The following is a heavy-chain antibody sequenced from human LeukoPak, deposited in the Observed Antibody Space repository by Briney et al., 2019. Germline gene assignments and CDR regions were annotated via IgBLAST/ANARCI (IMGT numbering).Heavy chain of an antibody. J-gene: IGHJ4*02. V-gene: IGHV4-34*01. D-gene: IGHD3-10*01. CDR2: INRSGST. Sequence: PSETLSLTCAVYGGSFSGYFWSWFRQPPGKGLEWIGEINRSGSTNYNSSLPLKSRVTISVDTSKNQFSLKLSSVTAADTAVYYCARGYGDSGSPGSYWGQGTLVTVSS. CDR3: ARGYGDSGSPGSY. CDR1: GGSFSGYF.